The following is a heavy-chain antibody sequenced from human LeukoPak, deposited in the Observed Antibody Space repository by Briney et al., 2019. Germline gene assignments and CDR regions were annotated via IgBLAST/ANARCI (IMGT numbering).Heavy chain of an antibody. V-gene: IGHV3-23*01. J-gene: IGHJ4*02. Sequence: GGSLRLSCAASGFTFSSYAMNWVRQAPGKGLEWVSAITGGGGRTYYADSVKGRFTISRDNAKNTLYLQMNSLRAEDTAVYYCARGDSVTFDYWGQGTLVTVSS. D-gene: IGHD4-17*01. CDR1: GFTFSSYA. CDR2: ITGGGGRT. CDR3: ARGDSVTFDY.